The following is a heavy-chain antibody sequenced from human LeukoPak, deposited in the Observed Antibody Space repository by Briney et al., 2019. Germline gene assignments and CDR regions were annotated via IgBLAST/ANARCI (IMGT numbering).Heavy chain of an antibody. V-gene: IGHV3-23*01. D-gene: IGHD3-22*01. J-gene: IGHJ3*02. CDR3: AKGDDGSGYYYDAFDI. CDR2: ISGSGGST. Sequence: GGSLRLSCAASGFTFSSYAMSWVRQAPGKGLEWVSAISGSGGSTYYADSVKGRFTISRDNSKNTLYLQMNSLRAEDTAVYYCAKGDDGSGYYYDAFDIWGQGTMVTVSS. CDR1: GFTFSSYA.